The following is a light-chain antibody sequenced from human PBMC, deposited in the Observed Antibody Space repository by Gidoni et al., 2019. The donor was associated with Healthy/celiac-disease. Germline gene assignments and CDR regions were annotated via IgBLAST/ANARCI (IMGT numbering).Light chain of an antibody. V-gene: IGKV3-15*01. Sequence: EIVMPPSPATLSVSPGERATLSCRASQSVSSNLAWYQQKPGQAPRLLIYGASTRATGIPARFSGSGSGTEFTLTISSLQSEDFAVYYCQQYNNWPITFGQXTRLEIK. CDR3: QQYNNWPIT. CDR2: GAS. J-gene: IGKJ5*01. CDR1: QSVSSN.